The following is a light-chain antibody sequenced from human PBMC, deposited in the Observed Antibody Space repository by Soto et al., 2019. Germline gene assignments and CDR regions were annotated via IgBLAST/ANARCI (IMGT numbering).Light chain of an antibody. CDR1: QSVSSN. J-gene: IGKJ5*01. Sequence: EILMTHSPVTLSVSPGERATLSCRASQSVSSNLAWYQQKPGQAPSLLIYGAFTRATGIPARFSGTGSGTDYTLTISSLQPEDFATYYCQQYDSYPINFGQGTRLEIK. CDR2: GAF. CDR3: QQYDSYPIN. V-gene: IGKV3-15*01.